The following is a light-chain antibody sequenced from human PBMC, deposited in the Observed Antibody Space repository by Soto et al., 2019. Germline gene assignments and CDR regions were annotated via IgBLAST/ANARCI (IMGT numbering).Light chain of an antibody. CDR3: QQYGNSPFT. Sequence: EIGLTQSPFTLSLSIGERATLSCRASQSVSTRYLAWYQQKPGQAPRLLIYRASNRATGIPVRFSGSGSGTDFTLTISSLQSEDFAVYYCQQYGNSPFTFGDGTHLDIK. V-gene: IGKV3-20*01. J-gene: IGKJ3*01. CDR1: QSVSTRY. CDR2: RAS.